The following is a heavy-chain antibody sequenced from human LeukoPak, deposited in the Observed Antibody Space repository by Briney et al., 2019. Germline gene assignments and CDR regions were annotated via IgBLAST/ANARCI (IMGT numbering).Heavy chain of an antibody. CDR3: ASSPPGYSSGWYEGYFDY. V-gene: IGHV5-51*01. CDR1: GYSFTSYW. CDR2: IYPGDSDT. D-gene: IGHD6-19*01. J-gene: IGHJ4*02. Sequence: GESLKISCKGSGYSFTSYWIGWVRQMPGKGLEWMGIIYPGDSDTRYSPSFQGQVTISADKSISTAYLQWSSLKASDTAMYYCASSPPGYSSGWYEGYFDYWGQGTLVTVSS.